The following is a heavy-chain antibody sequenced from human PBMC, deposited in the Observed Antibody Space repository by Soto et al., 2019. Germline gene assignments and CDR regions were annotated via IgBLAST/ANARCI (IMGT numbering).Heavy chain of an antibody. V-gene: IGHV1-69*13. Sequence: SVKVSCKASGGTFSSYAISWVRQAPGQGLEWMGGIIPIFGTANYAQKFQGRVTITADESTSTAYMEPSSLRSEDTAVYYCARDHLASRKYWYFDLWGRGTLVTVSS. CDR2: IIPIFGTA. D-gene: IGHD2-2*01. J-gene: IGHJ2*01. CDR1: GGTFSSYA. CDR3: ARDHLASRKYWYFDL.